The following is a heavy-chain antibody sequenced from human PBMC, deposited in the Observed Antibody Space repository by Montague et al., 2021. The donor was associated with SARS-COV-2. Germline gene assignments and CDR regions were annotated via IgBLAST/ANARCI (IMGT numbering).Heavy chain of an antibody. Sequence: SETLSLTCTVSGGSISNYYWTWIRQPAGKGLEWIGRLYTSGSTTYNPSLKSRVTMSVDTSKYQFSLNVTSVTAADTAIYYCARESRYSSGWRYYYVMDVWGQGTTVTVS. CDR3: ARESRYSSGWRYYYVMDV. CDR2: LYTSGST. V-gene: IGHV4-4*07. CDR1: GGSISNYY. J-gene: IGHJ6*02. D-gene: IGHD6-19*01.